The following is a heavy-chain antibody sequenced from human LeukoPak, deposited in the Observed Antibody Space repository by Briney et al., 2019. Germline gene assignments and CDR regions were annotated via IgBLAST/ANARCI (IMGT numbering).Heavy chain of an antibody. CDR2: ISSSGSTI. CDR1: GFTFSDYY. D-gene: IGHD6-13*01. CDR3: ARDRIAAADPFFDY. J-gene: IGHJ4*02. Sequence: GGSLRLTYAASGFTFSDYYMSWIRQAPGKGLEWVSYISSSGSTIYYADSVKGRFTISSDNAKNSLYLQMNSLRAEGTAVYYCARDRIAAADPFFDYWGQGTLVTVSS. V-gene: IGHV3-11*01.